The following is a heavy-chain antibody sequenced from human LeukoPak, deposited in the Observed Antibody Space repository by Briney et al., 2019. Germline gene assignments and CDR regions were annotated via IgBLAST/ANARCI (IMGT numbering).Heavy chain of an antibody. J-gene: IGHJ4*02. CDR2: ISSNGGST. CDR1: GFTFSSYA. CDR3: ARSAEQVVIIGTFDY. D-gene: IGHD3-3*01. V-gene: IGHV3-64*01. Sequence: GGSLRLSCAASGFTFSSYAMHWVRQGPGKGLEYVSAISSNGGSTYYANSVKGRFTISRDNSKNTLYLQMGSLRAEDMAVYYCARSAEQVVIIGTFDYWGQGTLVTVSS.